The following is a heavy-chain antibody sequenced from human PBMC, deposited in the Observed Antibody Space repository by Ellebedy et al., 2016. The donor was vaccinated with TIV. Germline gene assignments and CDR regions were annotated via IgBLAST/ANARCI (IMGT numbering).Heavy chain of an antibody. V-gene: IGHV3-48*02. CDR3: ASTQQLVPDYGMDV. Sequence: GESLKISCAASGFTFSSYSMNWVRQAPGKGLEWVSYISSSSSTIYYADSVKGRFTISRDNAKSSLYLQMNSLRDEDTAVYYCASTQQLVPDYGMDVWGQGTTVTVSS. D-gene: IGHD6-13*01. CDR1: GFTFSSYS. CDR2: ISSSSSTI. J-gene: IGHJ6*02.